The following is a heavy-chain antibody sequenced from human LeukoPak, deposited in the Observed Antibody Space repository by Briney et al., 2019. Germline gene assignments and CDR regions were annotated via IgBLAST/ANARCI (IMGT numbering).Heavy chain of an antibody. CDR3: ARGPDGSGTNAFDV. V-gene: IGHV3-48*02. J-gene: IGHJ3*01. CDR2: ISGGSSIM. D-gene: IGHD3-10*01. Sequence: GSLRLSRAASGFTFSSYSMNWVRQAPGKGLEWVSYISGGSSIMYYADSVKGRFTISRDNAKNSLYLQMNSLRDADTAVYYCARGPDGSGTNAFDVWGQGTMVTVSS. CDR1: GFTFSSYS.